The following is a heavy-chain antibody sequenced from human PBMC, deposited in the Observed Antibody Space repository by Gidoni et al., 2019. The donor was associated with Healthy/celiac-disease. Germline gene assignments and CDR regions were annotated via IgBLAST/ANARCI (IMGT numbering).Heavy chain of an antibody. CDR3: ARDPYYDSSGLIYWGWFDP. D-gene: IGHD3-22*01. CDR2: ISSSSSYI. J-gene: IGHJ5*02. Sequence: EVQLVESGGGLVKPGGSVRLSCAASGFTFSSYRMNWVRQAPGKGLEWVSSISSSSSYIYYADSVKGRFTISRDNAKNSLYLQMNSLRAEDTAVYYCARDPYYDSSGLIYWGWFDPWGQGTLVTVSS. CDR1: GFTFSSYR. V-gene: IGHV3-21*01.